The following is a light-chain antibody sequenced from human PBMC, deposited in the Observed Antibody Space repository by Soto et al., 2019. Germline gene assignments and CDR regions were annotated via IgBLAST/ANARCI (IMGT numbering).Light chain of an antibody. Sequence: ESVLTQSPGTLSLSPGERATLSCRASQSVSSNYLAWYQQKPGQAPRLLIYGASTRATGIPARFSGSGSGTEFTLTISSLQSEDFAVYYCQQYNNWPSLTFGGGTKVDIK. CDR2: GAS. CDR1: QSVSSN. CDR3: QQYNNWPSLT. J-gene: IGKJ4*01. V-gene: IGKV3-15*01.